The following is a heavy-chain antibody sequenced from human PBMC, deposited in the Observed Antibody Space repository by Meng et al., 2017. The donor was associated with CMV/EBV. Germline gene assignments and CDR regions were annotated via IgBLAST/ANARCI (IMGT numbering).Heavy chain of an antibody. CDR2: IIPIFGTA. CDR3: ALSYYYDSSGYYYY. V-gene: IGHV1-69*01. D-gene: IGHD3-22*01. J-gene: IGHJ4*02. CDR1: GGTFSSYA. Sequence: SGGTFSSYAISWVPQAPGQGLEWMGGIIPIFGTANYAQKFQGRVTITADESTSTAYMELSSLRSEDTAVYYCALSYYYDSSGYYYYWGQGTLVTVSS.